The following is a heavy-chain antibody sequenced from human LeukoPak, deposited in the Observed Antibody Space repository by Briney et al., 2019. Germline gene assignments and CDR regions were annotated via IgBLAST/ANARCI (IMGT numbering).Heavy chain of an antibody. CDR3: ARDNNGLYY. CDR2: IKQDESEI. V-gene: IGHV3-7*01. D-gene: IGHD2-8*01. Sequence: GGSLRLSCAASGFTFSTYWMTWVRQAPGKGLESVANIKQDESEIYYVDSVRGGFTISRDNAKNSLYLQMNSLRAADTVVYYCARDNNGLYYCGQGALVTVSS. J-gene: IGHJ4*02. CDR1: GFTFSTYW.